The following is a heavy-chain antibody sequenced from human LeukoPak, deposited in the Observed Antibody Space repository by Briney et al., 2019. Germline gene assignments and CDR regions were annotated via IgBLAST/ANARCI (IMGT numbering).Heavy chain of an antibody. D-gene: IGHD3-3*01. CDR1: GFTFSDYY. CDR3: ARASYDFWSGYFPPQYYYYMDV. CDR2: ISSSGSTI. J-gene: IGHJ6*03. Sequence: GGSLRLSCAASGFTFSDYYMSWIRQAPGKGLEWVSYISSSGSTIYYADSVKGRFTISRDNAKNSLYLQMNSLRAEDTAVYYCARASYDFWSGYFPPQYYYYMDVWGKGTTVTVSS. V-gene: IGHV3-11*04.